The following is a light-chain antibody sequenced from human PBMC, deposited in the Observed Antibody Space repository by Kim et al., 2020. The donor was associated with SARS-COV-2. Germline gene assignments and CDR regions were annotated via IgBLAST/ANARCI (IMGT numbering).Light chain of an antibody. CDR1: QSVSSSY. Sequence: PGERVTLSCRARQSVSSSYLTWYQQKPGQAPRLLIYGASTRATGIPARFSGSGSGTDFTLTISSLQPEDFAVYYCQQDYNLPPLTFGGGTKVDIK. CDR3: QQDYNLPPLT. J-gene: IGKJ4*01. V-gene: IGKV3D-7*01. CDR2: GAS.